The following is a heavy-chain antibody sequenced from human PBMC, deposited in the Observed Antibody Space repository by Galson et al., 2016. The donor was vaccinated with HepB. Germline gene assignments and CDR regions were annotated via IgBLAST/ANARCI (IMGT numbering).Heavy chain of an antibody. CDR2: ISGSGNST. V-gene: IGHV3-23*01. CDR3: AKTTPTPDPSDDS. D-gene: IGHD1-1*01. Sequence: SLRLSCAASRFTFHYYAMIWVRQAPGKGLEWVSAISGSGNSTYYIESVKGRFTISRDNSNNKLYLQMNNLRVEDTAIYYCAKTTPTPDPSDDSWGQGTLVAVST. J-gene: IGHJ4*02. CDR1: RFTFHYYA.